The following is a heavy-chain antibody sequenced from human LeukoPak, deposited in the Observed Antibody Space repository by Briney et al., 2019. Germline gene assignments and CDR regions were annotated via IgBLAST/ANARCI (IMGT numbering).Heavy chain of an antibody. V-gene: IGHV3-7*01. CDR2: IKQDGSEK. D-gene: IGHD3-10*01. Sequence: GGSLRLSCAASGFTFSSYWMSWVRQAPGKGLEWVANIKQDGSEKYYVDSVKGRFIISRDNAKNSLYLQMNSLRAEGTAVYYCAKGAFRDQVQGYYYMDVWGKGTTVTVSS. CDR3: AKGAFRDQVQGYYYMDV. J-gene: IGHJ6*03. CDR1: GFTFSSYW.